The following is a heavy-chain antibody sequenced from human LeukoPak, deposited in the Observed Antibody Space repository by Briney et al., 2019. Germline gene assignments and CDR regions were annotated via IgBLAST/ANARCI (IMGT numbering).Heavy chain of an antibody. D-gene: IGHD7-27*01. V-gene: IGHV3-30*03. CDR3: AREDANWGSDY. CDR2: ISYDGSNK. Sequence: GGSLRLSCAASGFTFSSYGMHWVRQAPGKGLEWVAVISYDGSNKYYADSVKGRFTISRDNSENTLYLQMNSLRAEDTAVYYCAREDANWGSDYWGQGTLVTVSS. J-gene: IGHJ4*02. CDR1: GFTFSSYG.